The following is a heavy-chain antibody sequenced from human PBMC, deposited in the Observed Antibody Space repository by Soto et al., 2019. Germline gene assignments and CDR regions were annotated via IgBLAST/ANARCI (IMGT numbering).Heavy chain of an antibody. D-gene: IGHD1-20*01. V-gene: IGHV4-39*01. CDR3: ARLGYNWNYVDY. CDR1: GGSISSSSYY. CDR2: IYYSGST. J-gene: IGHJ4*02. Sequence: TETLSLTCTLSGGSISSSSYYWGWIRQPPGKGLEWIGSIYYSGSTYYNPSLKSRVTISVDTSKNQFSLKLSSVTAADTAVYYCARLGYNWNYVDYWGQGTLVTVSS.